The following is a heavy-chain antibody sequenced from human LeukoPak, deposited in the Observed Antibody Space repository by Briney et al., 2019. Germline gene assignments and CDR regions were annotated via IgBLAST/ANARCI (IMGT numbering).Heavy chain of an antibody. V-gene: IGHV1-46*01. CDR2: INPSGGST. Sequence: ALVKVSCKASGYTFTSYYMHWVRQAPGQGLEWMGIINPSGGSTSYAQKFQGRVTMTRDTSTSTVYMELSSLRSEDTAVYYCARAEFGFLEWLPLDYWGQGTLVTVSS. D-gene: IGHD3-3*01. CDR3: ARAEFGFLEWLPLDY. CDR1: GYTFTSYY. J-gene: IGHJ4*02.